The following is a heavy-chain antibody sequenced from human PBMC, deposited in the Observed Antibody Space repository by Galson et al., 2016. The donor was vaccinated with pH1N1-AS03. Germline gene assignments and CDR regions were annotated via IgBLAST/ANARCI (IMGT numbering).Heavy chain of an antibody. CDR1: DYTFSSHG. J-gene: IGHJ3*02. V-gene: IGHV1-18*01. CDR2: ISANNGDT. D-gene: IGHD1/OR15-1a*01. CDR3: ARMEKRWADAFDI. Sequence: SVKVSCKASDYTFSSHGISWVRQAPGQGLEWMGWISANNGDTNYAQKFQGRVTMATDTSTRTTYMELGSLRSDDTAVYYSARMEKRWADAFDIWGPGTMVTVSS.